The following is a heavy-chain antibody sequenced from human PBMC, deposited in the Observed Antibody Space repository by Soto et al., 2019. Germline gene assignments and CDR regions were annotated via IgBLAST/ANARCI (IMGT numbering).Heavy chain of an antibody. CDR1: GYTFTGYY. Sequence: GASVKVSCKASGYTFTGYYMHWVRQAPGQGLEWMGWINPNSGGTNYAQKFQGWVTMTRDTSISTAYMELSRLRSDDTAVYYCAREITPRTLVVVAATTGGMDVWGQGTTVTVSS. CDR2: INPNSGGT. CDR3: AREITPRTLVVVAATTGGMDV. D-gene: IGHD2-15*01. J-gene: IGHJ6*02. V-gene: IGHV1-2*04.